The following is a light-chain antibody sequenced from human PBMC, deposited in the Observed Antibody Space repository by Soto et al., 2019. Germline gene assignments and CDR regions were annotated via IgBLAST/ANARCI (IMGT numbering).Light chain of an antibody. CDR1: SSDVGGYNY. CDR2: DVS. V-gene: IGLV2-14*01. CDR3: SSYTSSITRV. Sequence: QSVLTQPSSVSGSPGQSIALSCTGTSSDVGGYNYVSWYQLHPAKAPKLIIYDVSNRPSGVSNRFSGSKSGNTASLTISGLQPEDEADYYCSSYTSSITRVFGTGTKVTV. J-gene: IGLJ1*01.